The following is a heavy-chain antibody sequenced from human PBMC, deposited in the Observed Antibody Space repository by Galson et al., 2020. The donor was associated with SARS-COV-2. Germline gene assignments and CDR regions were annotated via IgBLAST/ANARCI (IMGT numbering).Heavy chain of an antibody. CDR2: ISYDGSNK. J-gene: IGHJ4*02. V-gene: IGHV3-30-3*01. CDR3: ARAWGGSYWGAFDY. Sequence: GESLKISCAASGFTFSSYAMHWVRQAPGKGLEWVAVISYDGSNKYYADSVKGRFTISRDNSKNTLYLQMNSLSAEDTAVYYCARAWGGSYWGAFDYWGQGTLVTVSS. CDR1: GFTFSSYA. D-gene: IGHD1-26*01.